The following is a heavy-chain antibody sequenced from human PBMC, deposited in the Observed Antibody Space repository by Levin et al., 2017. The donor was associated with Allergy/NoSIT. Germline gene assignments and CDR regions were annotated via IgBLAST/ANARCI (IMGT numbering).Heavy chain of an antibody. V-gene: IGHV3-23*01. Sequence: GGSLRLSCAASGFTFSSYAMSWVRQAPGKGLEWVSAISATGGSTYYADSVKGRFPISRDNSKNTLYLQMKSLRAEDTAVYYCAKVVAGGYYDSSGYYYGGHDAFDIWGQGTMVTVSS. J-gene: IGHJ3*02. CDR3: AKVVAGGYYDSSGYYYGGHDAFDI. CDR2: ISATGGST. CDR1: GFTFSSYA. D-gene: IGHD3-22*01.